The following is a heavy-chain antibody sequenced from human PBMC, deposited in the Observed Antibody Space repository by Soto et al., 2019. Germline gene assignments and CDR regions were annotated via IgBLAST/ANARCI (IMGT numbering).Heavy chain of an antibody. D-gene: IGHD3-10*01. Sequence: RTLSCAASGFSCSHYWMHWVRQAPGKGLVWVSRISPDGRTTTYADSVKGRFTISRDNAKSTLYLQMNSLTVEDGAVYYCADSWLPTSYWGPGTLVTVSS. CDR1: GFSCSHYW. V-gene: IGHV3-74*01. CDR3: ADSWLPTSY. J-gene: IGHJ4*02. CDR2: ISPDGRTT.